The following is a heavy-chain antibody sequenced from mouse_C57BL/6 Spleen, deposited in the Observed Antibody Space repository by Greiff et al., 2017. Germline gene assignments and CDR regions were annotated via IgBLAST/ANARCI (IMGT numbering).Heavy chain of an antibody. CDR1: GYAFSSYW. V-gene: IGHV1-82*01. CDR3: ARTKGRRDAMGY. CDR2: IDPGDGDT. D-gene: IGHD1-3*01. J-gene: IGHJ4*01. Sequence: VQLQQSGPELVKPGASVKISCKASGYAFSSYWMNWVKQRPGKGLEWIGRIDPGDGDTNYNGKFKGKATLTADKSSSTAYMQLSSLTSEDSSVYFCARTKGRRDAMGYWGQGTSVTVSS.